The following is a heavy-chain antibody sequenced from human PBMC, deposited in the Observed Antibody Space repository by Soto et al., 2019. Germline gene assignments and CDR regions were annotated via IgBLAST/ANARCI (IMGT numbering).Heavy chain of an antibody. V-gene: IGHV1-18*01. Sequence: ASVKVSCKASGYTFTSYGISWVRQAPGQGLEWMGWISAYNGNTNYAQKLQGRVTMTTDTSTSTAYMELRSLRSDDTAVYYCARDQGGITMVRGDDAFDIWGQGTMVTVSS. CDR1: GYTFTSYG. D-gene: IGHD3-10*01. J-gene: IGHJ3*02. CDR2: ISAYNGNT. CDR3: ARDQGGITMVRGDDAFDI.